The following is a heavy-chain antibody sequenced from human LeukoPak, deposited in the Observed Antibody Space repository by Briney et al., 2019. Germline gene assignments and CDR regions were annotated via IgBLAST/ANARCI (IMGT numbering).Heavy chain of an antibody. Sequence: SETLSLTCAVSGCSINSGYYWGWIRQPPGEGLEWIGSVYHTGTAYYNPSLESRVTISLDRSKNQVSLKVSPLTAADTAVYYCVRDGPYRITNMDVWGKGTTVTVSS. CDR1: GCSINSGYY. V-gene: IGHV4-38-2*02. CDR2: VYHTGTA. J-gene: IGHJ6*03. CDR3: VRDGPYRITNMDV.